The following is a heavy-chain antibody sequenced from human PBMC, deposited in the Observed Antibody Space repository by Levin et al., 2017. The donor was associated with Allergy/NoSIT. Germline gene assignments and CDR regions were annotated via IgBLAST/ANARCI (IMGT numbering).Heavy chain of an antibody. D-gene: IGHD1-26*01. CDR1: GSTFRGSA. J-gene: IGHJ4*02. CDR2: IRAKAKGYAT. V-gene: IGHV3-73*01. CDR3: TTLGDYFDS. Sequence: LSLTCAASGSTFRGSAIHWVRPASGKGLEWVGRIRAKAKGYATAYGASVEGRFTISRDDSKTYLQMNSLKTEDTAMYYCTTLGDYFDSWGQGTLVTVSS.